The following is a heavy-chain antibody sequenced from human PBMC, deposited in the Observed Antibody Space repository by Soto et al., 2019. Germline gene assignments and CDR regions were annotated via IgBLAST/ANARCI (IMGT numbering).Heavy chain of an antibody. J-gene: IGHJ5*02. CDR3: ARGVSIGDYIWGSYRRYNWFDP. CDR2: INHSGST. D-gene: IGHD3-16*02. Sequence: QVQLQQWGAGLLKPSETLSLTCAVYGGSFSGYYWSWIRQPPGKGLEWIGEINHSGSTNYNPSLKSRVTISVDTSKNQFSLKLSSVTAADTAVYYCARGVSIGDYIWGSYRRYNWFDPWGQGTLVTVSS. CDR1: GGSFSGYY. V-gene: IGHV4-34*01.